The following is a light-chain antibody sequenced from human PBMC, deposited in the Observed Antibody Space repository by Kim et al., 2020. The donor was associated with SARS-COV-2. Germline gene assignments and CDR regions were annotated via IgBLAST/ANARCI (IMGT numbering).Light chain of an antibody. CDR1: QDIRNH. V-gene: IGKV1-8*01. J-gene: IGKJ4*01. CDR2: ETS. CDR3: QDYYTYPLA. Sequence: AIRVTHSPPSLSASVGDRVTITCRESQDIRNHLAWYQQKPGKAPKLLIYETSTLQSGVPSRFSGSGSGTDYTLTIDRLQSEDFATYYCQDYYTYPLAFGGGTKVDIK.